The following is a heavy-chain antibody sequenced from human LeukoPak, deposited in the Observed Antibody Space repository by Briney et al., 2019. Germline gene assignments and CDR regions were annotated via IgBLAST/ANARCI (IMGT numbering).Heavy chain of an antibody. V-gene: IGHV4-61*01. Sequence: SETLSLTCTVSGGSVSSGNYYWSWIRQPPGKGLEWIGSIYYSGSTNYNPSLKSRATISVDTSNNQFSLKLSSVPAADTAVYYCARDYRGVATDYWGQGTLVTVSS. CDR3: ARDYRGVATDY. D-gene: IGHD5-12*01. J-gene: IGHJ4*02. CDR2: IYYSGST. CDR1: GGSVSSGNYY.